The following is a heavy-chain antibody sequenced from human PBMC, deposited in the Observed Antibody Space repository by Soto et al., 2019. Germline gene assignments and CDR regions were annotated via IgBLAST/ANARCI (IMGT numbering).Heavy chain of an antibody. CDR1: GYTFNHYA. Sequence: QVQLVQSGPEVRKPGASVKVSCKASGYTFNHYAISWVRQAPGQGLEWMGWISAYNGNTNYAQKFEGRVTMTTDSSTSTAYLEVRSLRSEDTAVYYCARDIVATIQGDYWGQGTLVTVSS. D-gene: IGHD5-12*01. CDR2: ISAYNGNT. J-gene: IGHJ4*02. CDR3: ARDIVATIQGDY. V-gene: IGHV1-18*04.